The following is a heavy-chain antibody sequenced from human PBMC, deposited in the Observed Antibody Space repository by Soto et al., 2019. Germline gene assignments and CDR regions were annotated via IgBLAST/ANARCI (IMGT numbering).Heavy chain of an antibody. Sequence: QVQLQESGPGLVQPSQTLSLTCTVSGGSISSGGFYWSWIRQHPEKGLEWIGWIYHSGNTHYNPSLTSRVTLLDDTSKTHFSLKLTSVTAADTAVYYCARGTYQYYDSSGVQNRFDPWGQGTLVTVSS. CDR2: IYHSGNT. V-gene: IGHV4-31*03. J-gene: IGHJ5*02. D-gene: IGHD3-22*01. CDR1: GGSISSGGFY. CDR3: ARGTYQYYDSSGVQNRFDP.